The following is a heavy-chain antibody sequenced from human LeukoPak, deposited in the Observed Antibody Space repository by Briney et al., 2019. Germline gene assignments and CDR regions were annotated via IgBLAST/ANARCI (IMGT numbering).Heavy chain of an antibody. Sequence: GGSLRLSCAASGFTFSSYWMSWVRQAPGKGLEWVANIKQDGSEKYYVDSVKGRFTISRDNAKNSLYLQTNSLRAEDTAVYYCARDWLRYFDWLPLDYWGQGTLVTVSS. J-gene: IGHJ4*02. CDR1: GFTFSSYW. CDR2: IKQDGSEK. CDR3: ARDWLRYFDWLPLDY. V-gene: IGHV3-7*01. D-gene: IGHD3-9*01.